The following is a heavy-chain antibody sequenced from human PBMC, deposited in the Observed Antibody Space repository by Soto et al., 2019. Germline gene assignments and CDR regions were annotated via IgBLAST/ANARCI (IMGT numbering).Heavy chain of an antibody. D-gene: IGHD3-22*01. CDR3: AKVQDSSGYYYFDY. J-gene: IGHJ4*02. CDR1: GFTFSSYA. Sequence: GGSLRLSCAASGFTFSSYAMSWVRQAPGKGLEWVSTTSGSGGSKYYADSVKGRFTISRDNSKNTLYMQMNRLRAEDTGVYFCAKVQDSSGYYYFDYWGQGTLVTVSS. CDR2: TSGSGGSK. V-gene: IGHV3-23*01.